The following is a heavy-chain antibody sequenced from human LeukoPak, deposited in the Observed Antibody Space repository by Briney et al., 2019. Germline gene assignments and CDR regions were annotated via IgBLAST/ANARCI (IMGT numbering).Heavy chain of an antibody. J-gene: IGHJ5*02. D-gene: IGHD1-26*01. V-gene: IGHV3-30*02. CDR1: GFTFSSYG. Sequence: PGGSLRLSCAASGFTFSSYGIHWVRQAPVKELEWVAFIRYDGSDKYFADIVKGRFTISRDNSKNTVYLQMNSLRVEDTAIYYCARDPLTGSYGVNWLDPWGQGTLVTVSS. CDR3: ARDPLTGSYGVNWLDP. CDR2: IRYDGSDK.